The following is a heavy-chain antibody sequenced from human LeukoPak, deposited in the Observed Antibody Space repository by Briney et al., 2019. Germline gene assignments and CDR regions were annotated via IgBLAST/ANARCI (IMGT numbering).Heavy chain of an antibody. Sequence: GGSLRLSCAVSGFTYSSYAMSWVRQAPGKGLEWVSSISGSSTRTYYADSVKGRFTVSRDNPKNTLYLQMNSLRAEDTAVYYCAKQRDYYDSSGYYRGYYFDYWGQGTLVTVSS. CDR1: GFTYSSYA. CDR2: ISGSSTRT. CDR3: AKQRDYYDSSGYYRGYYFDY. V-gene: IGHV3-23*01. D-gene: IGHD3-22*01. J-gene: IGHJ4*02.